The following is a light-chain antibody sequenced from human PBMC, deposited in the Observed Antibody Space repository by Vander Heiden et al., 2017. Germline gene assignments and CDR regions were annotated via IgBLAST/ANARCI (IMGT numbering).Light chain of an antibody. Sequence: QSALTQPASVSGSPGQSITISCTGTSSDVGGYQYVSCYQQHPGKPPKLLIFEVTNRPSGVSNRFSGSKSGNMASLTISGLQAEDEADYYCSSYARNGDVVFGGGTKLTVL. CDR3: SSYARNGDVV. CDR1: SSDVGGYQY. J-gene: IGLJ2*01. CDR2: EVT. V-gene: IGLV2-14*01.